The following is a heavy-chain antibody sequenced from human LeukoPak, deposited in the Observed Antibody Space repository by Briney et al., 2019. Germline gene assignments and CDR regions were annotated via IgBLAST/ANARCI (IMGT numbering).Heavy chain of an antibody. D-gene: IGHD3-9*01. J-gene: IGHJ4*02. Sequence: GGSLRLSCAASGFTFSSYAMSWVRQAPGKGLEGFSAISGSGGSTYYADSVKGRFTISRDNSKNRLYLQMNSLRAEDTAVYYCAKDPYDILTGYDSRPFVYWGQGTLVTVSS. V-gene: IGHV3-23*01. CDR1: GFTFSSYA. CDR3: AKDPYDILTGYDSRPFVY. CDR2: ISGSGGST.